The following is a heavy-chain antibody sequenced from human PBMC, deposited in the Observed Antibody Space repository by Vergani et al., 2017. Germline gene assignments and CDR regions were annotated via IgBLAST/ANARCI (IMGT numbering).Heavy chain of an antibody. CDR1: GFTSSYYG. D-gene: IGHD3-22*01. V-gene: IGHV3-21*01. Sequence: VHLVESGGGVVQPGRSLRLSCVVSGFTSSYYGMHWVRQAPGKGLEWVSSISSSSSYIYYADSVKGRFTISRDNAKNSLYLQMNSLRAEDTAVYYCARAVGYYYDSSGSYWGQGTLVTVSS. CDR3: ARAVGYYYDSSGSY. J-gene: IGHJ4*02. CDR2: ISSSSSYI.